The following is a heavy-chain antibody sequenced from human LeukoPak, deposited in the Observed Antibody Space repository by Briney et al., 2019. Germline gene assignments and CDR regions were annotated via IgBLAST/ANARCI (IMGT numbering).Heavy chain of an antibody. CDR2: IYYSGST. J-gene: IGHJ5*02. CDR3: ARDVGTVTTNWFDP. CDR1: GGSISSYY. D-gene: IGHD4-17*01. Sequence: PSETLSLTCTVSGGSISSYYWSWIRQPPGKGLEWIGYIYYSGSTNYNPSLKSRVTISVDTSKNQFSLKLSSVTAADTAVYYCARDVGTVTTNWFDPWGQGTLVTVSS. V-gene: IGHV4-59*01.